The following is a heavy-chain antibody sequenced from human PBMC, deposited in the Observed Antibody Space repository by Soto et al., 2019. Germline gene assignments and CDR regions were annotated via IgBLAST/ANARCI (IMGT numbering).Heavy chain of an antibody. V-gene: IGHV4-59*08. D-gene: IGHD2-15*01. CDR1: GCSISDYY. CDR3: ARPHCSGVNCYNWLDS. J-gene: IGHJ5*01. Sequence: PSGTLSLTCTFSGCSISDYYWSWIPQPPGKGLEWIGYIYHSGSTQYNPSLKSRVTISVDTSKNQFSLKLSSVTAADTAVYYCARPHCSGVNCYNWLDSWGQGTLVTVSS. CDR2: IYHSGST.